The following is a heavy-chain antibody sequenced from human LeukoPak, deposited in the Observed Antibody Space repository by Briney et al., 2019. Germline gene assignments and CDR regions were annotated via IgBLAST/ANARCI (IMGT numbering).Heavy chain of an antibody. CDR1: GFTFSSYG. CDR2: IRYDGSNK. CDR3: VRDMGYYDKV. D-gene: IGHD3-22*01. V-gene: IGHV3-30*02. Sequence: GGSLRLSCAASGFTFSSYGMHWVRQAPGKGLEWVAFIRYDGSNKYYVDSVKGRFTISRDNSKNTLYLQMNSLRAEDTAVYYCVRDMGYYDKVWGQGTLVTVSS. J-gene: IGHJ4*02.